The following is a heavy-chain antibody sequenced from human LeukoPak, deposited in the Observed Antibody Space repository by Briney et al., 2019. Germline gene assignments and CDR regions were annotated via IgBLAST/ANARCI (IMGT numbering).Heavy chain of an antibody. CDR1: GFTFSSFA. Sequence: PGGSLRLSCAASGFTFSSFAMNWVRQAPGKGLEWVSIISGSGDTTHYTDSVKGRFTVSRDNSKNTLYLQMNSLRAEDTAVYYCARVSYYYGSGSYRPTAVYYFDYWGQGTLVTVSS. D-gene: IGHD3-10*01. J-gene: IGHJ4*02. CDR3: ARVSYYYGSGSYRPTAVYYFDY. V-gene: IGHV3-23*01. CDR2: ISGSGDTT.